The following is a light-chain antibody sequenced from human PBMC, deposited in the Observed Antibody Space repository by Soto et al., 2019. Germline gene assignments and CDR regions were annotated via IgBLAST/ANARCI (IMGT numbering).Light chain of an antibody. Sequence: EIALTQSPATLSLSPGERATLSCRVSQSVSNYLAWYQQKPGQAPRLLVYGASTRATGFPARFSGSGSGTEFTLTISSLQSEDVAIYYCQQYQTWPRTFGQGTKVDI. V-gene: IGKV3-15*01. J-gene: IGKJ1*01. CDR3: QQYQTWPRT. CDR2: GAS. CDR1: QSVSNY.